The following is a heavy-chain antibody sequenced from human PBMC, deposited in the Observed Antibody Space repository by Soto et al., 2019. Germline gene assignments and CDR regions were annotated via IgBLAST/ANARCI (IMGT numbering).Heavy chain of an antibody. CDR2: IYSGGST. D-gene: IGHD5-18*01. Sequence: EVQLVESGGGLIQPGGSLSLSCAASGFTVSSNYMSWVRQAPGKGLEWVSVIYSGGSTYYADSVKGRFTISRDNSKNTLYLQMNSLRAEDTAVYYCARVEADTAMAFDYWGQGTLVTVSS. CDR3: ARVEADTAMAFDY. V-gene: IGHV3-53*01. J-gene: IGHJ4*02. CDR1: GFTVSSNY.